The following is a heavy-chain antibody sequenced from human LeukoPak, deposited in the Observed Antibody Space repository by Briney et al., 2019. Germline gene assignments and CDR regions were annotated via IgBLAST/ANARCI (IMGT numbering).Heavy chain of an antibody. J-gene: IGHJ6*03. D-gene: IGHD5-18*01. Sequence: PSETPSLTCTGPGGSISSYYWSWIRQAPGEGPEWIRHIYYSGSTNYNPFLKSRVTISVDTSKNQFSLKLTSVTAADTAVYYCARTTEGGYTYRYFYYYYMDVWGKGTTLTIS. CDR3: ARTTEGGYTYRYFYYYYMDV. CDR1: GGSISSYY. V-gene: IGHV4-59*01. CDR2: IYYSGST.